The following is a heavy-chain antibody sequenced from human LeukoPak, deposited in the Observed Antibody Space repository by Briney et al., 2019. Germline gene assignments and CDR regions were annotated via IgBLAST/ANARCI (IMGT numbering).Heavy chain of an antibody. CDR3: ARDPPYCSSTSCYYYYGMDV. D-gene: IGHD2-2*01. Sequence: GGSLRLSCAASGFTFSSYAIHWVRRAPGRGLDWMAVISYDGGNKYYADSVKGRFTISRDNSKNTLYLQMNSLRAEDTAVYYCARDPPYCSSTSCYYYYGMDVWGQGTTVTVSS. CDR1: GFTFSSYA. CDR2: ISYDGGNK. V-gene: IGHV3-30-3*01. J-gene: IGHJ6*02.